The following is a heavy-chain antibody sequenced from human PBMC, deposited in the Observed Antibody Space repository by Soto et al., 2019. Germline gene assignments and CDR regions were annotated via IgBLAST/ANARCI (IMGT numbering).Heavy chain of an antibody. D-gene: IGHD3-10*01. CDR2: SYYSGST. J-gene: IGHJ4*02. Sequence: QVQLQESGPGLVKPSQTLSLTCTVSGGSISSGGYYWSWIRQHPGKGLEWIGYSYYSGSTYYNPSRKSCVTISVDTSKNQCSLKLSSGTAADTAVYYCAGRVKSMVRGGEDYWGQGTLVTVSS. CDR3: AGRVKSMVRGGEDY. CDR1: GGSISSGGYY. V-gene: IGHV4-31*03.